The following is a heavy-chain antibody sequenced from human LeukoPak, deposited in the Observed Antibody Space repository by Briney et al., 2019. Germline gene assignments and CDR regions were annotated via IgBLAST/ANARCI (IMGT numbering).Heavy chain of an antibody. V-gene: IGHV3-7*01. Sequence: GGSLRLSCAASGFTFSSYWMSWVRQAPGKGLEWVANIKQDGSEKYYVDSVKGRFTISRDNAKNSLYLQMNSLRAEDTAVYYCARALANPSMMTKPYYFDYWGQGTLVTVSS. CDR3: ARALANPSMMTKPYYFDY. D-gene: IGHD4-11*01. CDR2: IKQDGSEK. CDR1: GFTFSSYW. J-gene: IGHJ4*02.